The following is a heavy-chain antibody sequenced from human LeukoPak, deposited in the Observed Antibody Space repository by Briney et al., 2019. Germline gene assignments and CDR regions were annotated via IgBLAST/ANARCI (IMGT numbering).Heavy chain of an antibody. CDR3: ASLLREFGGNYEYFQH. CDR2: IYTSGST. J-gene: IGHJ1*01. V-gene: IGHV4-4*07. D-gene: IGHD4-23*01. Sequence: SETLSLTCTVSGGSISSYYWSWIRQPAGKGLEWIGRIYTSGSTNYNPSLKSRVTMSVDTSKNQFSLKLSSVTAADTAVYYCASLLREFGGNYEYFQHWGQGTLVTVSS. CDR1: GGSISSYY.